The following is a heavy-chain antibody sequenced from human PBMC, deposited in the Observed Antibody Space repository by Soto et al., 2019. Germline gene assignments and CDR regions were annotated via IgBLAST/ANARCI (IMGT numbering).Heavy chain of an antibody. CDR3: AKVGVYDSSGYYYFDY. CDR2: IWYDGGNK. CDR1: GFTFNSYG. Sequence: GGSVRLSCEAAGFTFNSYGMHWVRQAPGKGLEWVALIWYDGGNKYYADSVKGRFTISRDNSKNTLYLEMNSLRAEDTAVYYCAKVGVYDSSGYYYFDYWGQGTLVTVSS. D-gene: IGHD3-22*01. V-gene: IGHV3-33*06. J-gene: IGHJ4*02.